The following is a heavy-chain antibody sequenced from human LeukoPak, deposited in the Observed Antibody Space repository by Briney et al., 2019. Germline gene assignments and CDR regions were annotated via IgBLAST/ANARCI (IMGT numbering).Heavy chain of an antibody. Sequence: GGSLRLSCAASGFTFSSYAMSWVRQAPGKGLEWVSANSGSGGSTYYADSVKDRFTISRDNSKNTLYLQMNSLRAEDTAVYYCAKGGISCSGGSCYRYYFDYWGQGTLVTVSS. J-gene: IGHJ4*02. CDR3: AKGGISCSGGSCYRYYFDY. CDR1: GFTFSSYA. V-gene: IGHV3-23*01. D-gene: IGHD2-15*01. CDR2: NSGSGGST.